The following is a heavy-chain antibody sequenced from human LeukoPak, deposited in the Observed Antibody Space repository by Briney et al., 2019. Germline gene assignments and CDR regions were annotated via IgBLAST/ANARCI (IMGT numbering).Heavy chain of an antibody. V-gene: IGHV1-69*05. CDR1: GGTFSSYA. CDR3: ARDYGYNWNYGGGGWFDP. CDR2: IIPIFGTA. D-gene: IGHD1-7*01. J-gene: IGHJ5*02. Sequence: SVKVSCKASGGTFSSYAISWVRQAPGQGLEWMGRIIPIFGTANYAQKFQGRVTITTDEPTSTAYMELSSLRSEDTAVYYCARDYGYNWNYGGGGWFDPWGQGTLVTVSS.